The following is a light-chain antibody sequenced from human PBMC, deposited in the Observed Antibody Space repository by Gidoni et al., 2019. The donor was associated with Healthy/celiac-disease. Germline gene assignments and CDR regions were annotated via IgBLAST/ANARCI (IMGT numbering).Light chain of an antibody. CDR2: DAS. V-gene: IGKV3-11*01. CDR1: QSVSSY. J-gene: IGKJ4*01. Sequence: EMVLTQSPATLSLSPEERATLSCRASQSVSSYLAWYQQKPGQAPRLLIYDASNRATGIPARFSGSGSGTDFTLTISSLEPEDFAVYYCQQRSNWPPLTFGRGTKVEIK. CDR3: QQRSNWPPLT.